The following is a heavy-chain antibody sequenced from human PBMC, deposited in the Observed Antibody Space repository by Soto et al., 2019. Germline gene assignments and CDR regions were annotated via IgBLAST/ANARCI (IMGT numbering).Heavy chain of an antibody. CDR1: GFTVSSNY. D-gene: IGHD4-17*01. J-gene: IGHJ3*02. CDR2: IYSGGST. Sequence: GGSLRLSCAASGFTVSSNYMSWVRQAPGKGLEWVSVIYSGGSTYYADSVKGRFTISRDNSKNTLYLQMNSLRAEDTAVYYCASPVTTVTAFDIWGQGTMVTVSS. CDR3: ASPVTTVTAFDI. V-gene: IGHV3-66*01.